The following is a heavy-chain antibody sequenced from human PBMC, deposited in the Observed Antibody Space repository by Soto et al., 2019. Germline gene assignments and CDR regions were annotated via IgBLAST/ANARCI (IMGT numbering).Heavy chain of an antibody. V-gene: IGHV4-31*03. D-gene: IGHD6-6*01. Sequence: PSETLSLTCTVSGGSISSGGYYWSWIRQHPGKGLEWIGYIYYSGSTYYNPSLKSRVTISVDTPKNQFSLKLSSVTAADTAVYYCARELDGGEKDAFDIWGQGTMVTVSS. J-gene: IGHJ3*02. CDR1: GGSISSGGYY. CDR2: IYYSGST. CDR3: ARELDGGEKDAFDI.